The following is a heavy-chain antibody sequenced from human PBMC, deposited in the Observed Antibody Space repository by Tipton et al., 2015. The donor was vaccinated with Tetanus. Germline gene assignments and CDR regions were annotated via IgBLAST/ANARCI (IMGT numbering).Heavy chain of an antibody. J-gene: IGHJ4*02. D-gene: IGHD6-13*01. CDR2: IYTSGST. V-gene: IGHV4-61*02. Sequence: TLSLTCTVSGDSIGSSGYFWSWIRQAPGKGLEWIGRIYTSGSTNYNPSLKSRVTMSVDTSKRQFSLKLNSVTAADTAVYYCARGWGSSWYYFDYWGQGILVTVSS. CDR3: ARGWGSSWYYFDY. CDR1: GDSIGSSGYF.